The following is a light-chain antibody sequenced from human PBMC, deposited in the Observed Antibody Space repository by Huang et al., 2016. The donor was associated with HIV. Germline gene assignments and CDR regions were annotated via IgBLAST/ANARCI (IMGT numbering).Light chain of an antibody. CDR1: QDITTF. CDR3: QQYDSLPWT. Sequence: DIQMTQSPSSLSASVGDRVTITCQASQDITTFLAWYQQRPGKAPTLLIYDASELETGVPSKFSGSGSGTDFTFTISSLKPEDIATYYCQQYDSLPWTFGPGTKVDIK. J-gene: IGKJ3*01. V-gene: IGKV1-33*01. CDR2: DAS.